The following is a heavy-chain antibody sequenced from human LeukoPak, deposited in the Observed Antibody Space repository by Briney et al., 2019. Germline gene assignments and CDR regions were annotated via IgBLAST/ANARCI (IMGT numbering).Heavy chain of an antibody. D-gene: IGHD1-7*01. Sequence: ASVTVSCKASGYTFTSYYMHWVRQAPGQGLEWMGIINPSGGNTSYAQKFQGRVTMTRDMSTSTVYMELSSLRSEDTAVYYCARASVLELRLSFYYGGQGTLVTVSS. CDR3: ARASVLELRLSFYY. CDR1: GYTFTSYY. J-gene: IGHJ4*02. CDR2: INPSGGNT. V-gene: IGHV1-46*01.